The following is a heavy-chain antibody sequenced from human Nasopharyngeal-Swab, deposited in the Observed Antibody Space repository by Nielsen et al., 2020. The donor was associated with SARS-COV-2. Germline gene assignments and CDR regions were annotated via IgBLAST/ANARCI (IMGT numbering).Heavy chain of an antibody. V-gene: IGHV3-30*18. Sequence: WIRQPPGKGLEWVAVISYDGSNKYYADSVKGRFTISRDNSKNTLYLQMNSLGAEDTAVYYCAKDPYYYGSGSYWNYFDYWGQGTLVTVSS. J-gene: IGHJ4*02. CDR2: ISYDGSNK. D-gene: IGHD3-10*01. CDR3: AKDPYYYGSGSYWNYFDY.